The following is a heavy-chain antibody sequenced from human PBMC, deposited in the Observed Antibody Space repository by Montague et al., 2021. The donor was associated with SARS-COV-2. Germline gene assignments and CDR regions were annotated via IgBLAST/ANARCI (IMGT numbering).Heavy chain of an antibody. CDR1: FLSFRGSS. CDR3: ARGLGGGSGSHFDY. V-gene: IGHV4-34*01. D-gene: IGHD2-15*01. Sequence: SDPLSLPFSFSFLSFRGSSWSWIRQPPGKGLEWIGEFNHSGSTNYNPSLKSRVTISVDTSKKQFSLKLSSVTAADTAVYYCARGLGGGSGSHFDYWGQGTLVTVSS. CDR2: FNHSGST. J-gene: IGHJ4*02.